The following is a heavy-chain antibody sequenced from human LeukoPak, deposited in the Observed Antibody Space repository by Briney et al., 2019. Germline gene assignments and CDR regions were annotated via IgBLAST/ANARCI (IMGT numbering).Heavy chain of an antibody. CDR3: ARLWGYSYGYGRVDN. CDR1: GGSISSRSYY. J-gene: IGHJ4*02. CDR2: IYYSGST. Sequence: SETLSLTCTVSGGSISSRSYYWGWIRQPPGKGLEWIGSIYYSGSTYYNPSLKSRVTISVDTPKNQFSLKLSSVTAADTAVYYCARLWGYSYGYGRVDNWGQGTLVTVSS. D-gene: IGHD5-18*01. V-gene: IGHV4-39*01.